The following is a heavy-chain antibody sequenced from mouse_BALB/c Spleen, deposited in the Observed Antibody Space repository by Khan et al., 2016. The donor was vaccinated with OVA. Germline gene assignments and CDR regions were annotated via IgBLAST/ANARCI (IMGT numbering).Heavy chain of an antibody. CDR2: IRNKANGYTT. CDR3: ARETVVAIYYSFDF. V-gene: IGHV7-3*02. Sequence: EVQLVGAGGGLVQPGGSLRLSCATSGFTFTDYYMSWVRQPPGKALEWLGFIRNKANGYTTEYSASVKGRFTISSDNSQSIVYLQMNNLRDEDSGTYACARETVVAIYYSFDFWGPGTTVTVSS. CDR1: GFTFTDYY. D-gene: IGHD1-1*01. J-gene: IGHJ1*01.